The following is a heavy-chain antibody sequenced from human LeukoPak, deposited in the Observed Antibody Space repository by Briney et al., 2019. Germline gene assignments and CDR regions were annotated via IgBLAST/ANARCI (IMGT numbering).Heavy chain of an antibody. J-gene: IGHJ4*02. CDR3: ARELQKTGSLDY. D-gene: IGHD1-1*01. V-gene: IGHV3-7*01. CDR2: IKQDGSEK. Sequence: GGSLRLSCAASGFTFSSYSMSWVRQAPGKGLEWVANIKQDGSEKYYVDSVKGRFTISRDNAKNSLYLQMNSLRAEETAVYYCARELQKTGSLDYWGQGTLVTVSS. CDR1: GFTFSSYS.